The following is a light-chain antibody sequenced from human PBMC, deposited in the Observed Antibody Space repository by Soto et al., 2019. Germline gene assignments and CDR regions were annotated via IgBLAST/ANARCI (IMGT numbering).Light chain of an antibody. CDR1: QSVGSNY. J-gene: IGKJ1*01. Sequence: EIVLTQSPGTLSLSLGERATVSCRASQSVGSNYLAWYQRKPGQAPRLLIYGASSRATGIPDRFSGSGSGTDFTLTISRLEPEDFAVYYCQQYGSLVTFGQGTKVDIK. CDR2: GAS. V-gene: IGKV3-20*01. CDR3: QQYGSLVT.